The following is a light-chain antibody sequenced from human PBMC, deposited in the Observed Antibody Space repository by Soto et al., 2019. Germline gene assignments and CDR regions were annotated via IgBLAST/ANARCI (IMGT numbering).Light chain of an antibody. V-gene: IGKV1-5*03. CDR2: KAS. CDR3: QQYNSYPIT. Sequence: DIQMTQSPNTLSASVGDRVTITCRASQSISSWLAWYQQKPGKAPKLLIYKASSLESGVPSRFSGSGSGTEFTLTISSLQPDDFATYYCQQYNSYPITFGQGTRLEIK. J-gene: IGKJ5*01. CDR1: QSISSW.